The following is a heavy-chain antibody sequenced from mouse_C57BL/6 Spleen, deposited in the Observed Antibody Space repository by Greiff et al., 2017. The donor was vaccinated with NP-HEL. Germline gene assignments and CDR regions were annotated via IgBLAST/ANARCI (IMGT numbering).Heavy chain of an antibody. CDR1: GYSFTDYN. D-gene: IGHD6-1*01. V-gene: IGHV1-39*01. CDR3: AREGGLGSLPMDY. J-gene: IGHJ4*01. CDR2: INPNYGTT. Sequence: EVQLQQSGPELVKPGASVKISCKASGYSFTDYNMNWVKQSNGKSLEWIGVINPNYGTTSYKQKFKGKATLTVDQSSSTAYMQLNSLTSEDSAVYYYAREGGLGSLPMDYWGQGTSVTVST.